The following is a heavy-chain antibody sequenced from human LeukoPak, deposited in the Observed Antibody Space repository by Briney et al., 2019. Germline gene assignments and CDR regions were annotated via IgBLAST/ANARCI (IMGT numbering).Heavy chain of an antibody. CDR1: GFTFSSYA. V-gene: IGHV3-23*01. J-gene: IGHJ5*02. CDR3: AKGGHDFWSGPLWFDP. CDR2: ISGSGGST. D-gene: IGHD3-3*01. Sequence: PGGSLRLSCAASGFTFSSYAMSWVRQAPGKGLEWVSAISGSGGSTYYADSVKGRFTISRDNSKNTLYLQMNSLRAEDTAVYYCAKGGHDFWSGPLWFDPWGQGTLVTVSS.